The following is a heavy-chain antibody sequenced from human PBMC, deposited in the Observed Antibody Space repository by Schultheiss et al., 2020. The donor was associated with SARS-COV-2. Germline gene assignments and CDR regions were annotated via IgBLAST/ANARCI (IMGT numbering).Heavy chain of an antibody. Sequence: ASVKVSCKASGYTFSDYYIHWVRQAPGQGLEWMGRINPNSGGTNYAQKFQGRVTMTRDTSTSTVYMELSSLRSEDTAVYYCARVGPIAVAAVDYWGQGTLVTVSS. CDR1: GYTFSDYY. CDR2: INPNSGGT. D-gene: IGHD6-19*01. V-gene: IGHV1-2*06. CDR3: ARVGPIAVAAVDY. J-gene: IGHJ4*02.